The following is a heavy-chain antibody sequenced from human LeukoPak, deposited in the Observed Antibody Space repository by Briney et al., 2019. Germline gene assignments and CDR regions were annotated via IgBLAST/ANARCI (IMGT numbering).Heavy chain of an antibody. D-gene: IGHD5-12*01. CDR2: ISGSAGST. J-gene: IGHJ4*02. CDR3: AKGGPGYLDNYFDY. V-gene: IGHV3-23*01. Sequence: PGGSLRLSCAASGFTFSSYAMSWVRQPPGKGREWVSAISGSAGSTYYADSVKGRFTISRDNSKNTLYLQMNSLRAEDTAVYYCAKGGPGYLDNYFDYWGQGTLVTVSS. CDR1: GFTFSSYA.